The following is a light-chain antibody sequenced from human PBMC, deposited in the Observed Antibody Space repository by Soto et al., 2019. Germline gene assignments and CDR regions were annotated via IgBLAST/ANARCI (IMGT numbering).Light chain of an antibody. Sequence: QSALTQPASVSGSPGQSITISCTGTSSDVGGYNYVSWYQQHPGKAPKFMIYDVSSRPSGVSNRFSGSKSGNTASLTISGLQAEDEADYYCSSHTSSSTVVFGGGTKLTVL. CDR3: SSHTSSSTVV. J-gene: IGLJ2*01. CDR1: SSDVGGYNY. V-gene: IGLV2-14*01. CDR2: DVS.